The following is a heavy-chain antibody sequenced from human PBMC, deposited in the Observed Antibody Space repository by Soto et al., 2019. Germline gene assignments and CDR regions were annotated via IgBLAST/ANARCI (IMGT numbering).Heavy chain of an antibody. J-gene: IGHJ5*02. D-gene: IGHD4-4*01. CDR1: GGSISSGGYY. CDR2: IYYSGST. CDR3: ARTEDAMTTVNNIGFDP. Sequence: QVQLQESGPGLVKPSQTLSLTCTVSGGSISSGGYYWSWIRQHPGKGLEWIGYIYYSGSTYYNPSLKSRVTISVDTSKNQFSLKLSSVTAADTAVYYCARTEDAMTTVNNIGFDPWGQGTLVTVSS. V-gene: IGHV4-31*03.